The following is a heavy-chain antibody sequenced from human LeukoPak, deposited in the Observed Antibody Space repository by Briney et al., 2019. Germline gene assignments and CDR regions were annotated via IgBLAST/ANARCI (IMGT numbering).Heavy chain of an antibody. CDR1: GFTLSSYA. D-gene: IGHD3-16*01. Sequence: PGGSLRLSCAASGFTLSSYAMSWVRQAPGKGLEWVSAISDSGNTYHADSVKGRFTISRDSSKNTLFLQMNRLRPEDAAVYYCAKWRSPRGNWFDPWGQGTLVTVSS. V-gene: IGHV3-23*01. CDR3: AKWRSPRGNWFDP. J-gene: IGHJ5*02. CDR2: ISDSGNT.